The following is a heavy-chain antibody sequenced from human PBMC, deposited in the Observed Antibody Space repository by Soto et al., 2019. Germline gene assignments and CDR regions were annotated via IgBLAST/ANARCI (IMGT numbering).Heavy chain of an antibody. V-gene: IGHV3-30*18. CDR1: GFDFSDYR. CDR2: ISQDGTEK. CDR3: AKIISRGTGDAFHV. Sequence: QVLLVESGGGVVQPGRSLRLSCAASGFDFSDYRMHWVRQAPGTGLEWVGAISQDGTEKFYGESTLGRFTISRDNSERTLSLQMDSLRPEDTAVYFCAKIISRGTGDAFHVLGQGTKVTVSS. J-gene: IGHJ3*01. D-gene: IGHD1-1*01.